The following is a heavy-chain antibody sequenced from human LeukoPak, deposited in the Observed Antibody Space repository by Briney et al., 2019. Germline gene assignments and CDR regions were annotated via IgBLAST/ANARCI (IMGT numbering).Heavy chain of an antibody. D-gene: IGHD4-17*01. CDR3: ARTGDGDSYIGAFDI. Sequence: PGGSLRLSCAASGLTVSSNYMSWVRQAPGKGREWGSAIYRSGSTYYADSVKGRFTISRDDSKNTLYLQMNSLRAEDTAVYYCARTGDGDSYIGAFDIWGQGTMVTVSS. CDR2: IYRSGST. CDR1: GLTVSSNY. V-gene: IGHV3-53*01. J-gene: IGHJ3*02.